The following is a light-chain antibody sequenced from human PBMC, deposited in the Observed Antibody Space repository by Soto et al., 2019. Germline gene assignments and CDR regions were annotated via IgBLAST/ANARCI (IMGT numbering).Light chain of an antibody. J-gene: IGKJ4*01. CDR3: QQRINWPLT. V-gene: IGKV3D-20*02. CDR1: QSVSSSY. CDR2: DGS. Sequence: EIVLTQSPGTLSLSPGERATLSCRASQSVSSSYLAWYQQKPGQAPRLLIYDGSKRATGIPARFSGSGSGTDFTLTISSLEPEDFVVYYCQQRINWPLTFGGGTKVDTK.